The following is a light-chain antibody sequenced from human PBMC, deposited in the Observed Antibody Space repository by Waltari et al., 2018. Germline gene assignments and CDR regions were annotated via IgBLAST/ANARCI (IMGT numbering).Light chain of an antibody. J-gene: IGLJ3*02. CDR1: NIGSKT. Sequence: SYDLTQPLSVSVALGQTARLTCGGNNIGSKTVHWYQQKPGQAPLLVIYRDTNRPSGIPERFSGSNLGNTATLTISRVQDGDEGDYYCQVWDSGTGVFGGGTKLTVL. CDR2: RDT. V-gene: IGLV3-9*01. CDR3: QVWDSGTGV.